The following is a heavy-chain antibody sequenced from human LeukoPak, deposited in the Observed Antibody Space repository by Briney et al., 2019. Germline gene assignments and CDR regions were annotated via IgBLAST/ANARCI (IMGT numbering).Heavy chain of an antibody. V-gene: IGHV3-23*01. Sequence: GGSLRLSCAASGFTFSSYAMSWVRQAPGKGLEWVSTVSGSGGSTYYADSVKGRFTISRDSSKNTLYLQMNSLRAEDTAVYYCARDQEAFDYWGQGTLVTVSS. J-gene: IGHJ4*02. CDR2: VSGSGGST. CDR1: GFTFSSYA. CDR3: ARDQEAFDY.